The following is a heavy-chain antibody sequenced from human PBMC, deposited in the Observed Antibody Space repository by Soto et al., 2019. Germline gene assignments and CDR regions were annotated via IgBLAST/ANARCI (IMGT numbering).Heavy chain of an antibody. Sequence: SETLSLTCTVSGGSISSYYWSWIRQPPGKGLEWIEYIYYSGSTNYNPSLKSRVTISVDTSKNQFSLKLSSVTAADTAVYYCARAAEWLYNWFDPWGQGTLVTV. CDR1: GGSISSYY. V-gene: IGHV4-59*01. CDR2: IYYSGST. J-gene: IGHJ5*02. D-gene: IGHD3-3*01. CDR3: ARAAEWLYNWFDP.